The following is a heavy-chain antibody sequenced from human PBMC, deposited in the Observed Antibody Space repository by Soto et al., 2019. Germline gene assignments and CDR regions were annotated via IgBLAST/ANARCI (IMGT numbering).Heavy chain of an antibody. CDR3: ARGQVVAAQH. Sequence: SETLSLTCTVSGGSISSGDHCWSWVRQPPGKVLEWIGYIYYSGSTYYNPSLKSRVTISVDRSKNQFSLKLSSVTAADTAVYYCARGQVVAAQHWGQGTLVTVSS. CDR1: GGSISSGDHC. J-gene: IGHJ4*02. D-gene: IGHD2-15*01. V-gene: IGHV4-30-4*01. CDR2: IYYSGST.